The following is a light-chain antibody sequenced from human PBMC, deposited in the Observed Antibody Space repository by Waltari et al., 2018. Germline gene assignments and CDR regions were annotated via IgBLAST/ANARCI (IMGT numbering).Light chain of an antibody. CDR1: KLGDNF. CDR3: QTWDDTIVV. V-gene: IGLV3-1*01. Sequence: SELTQPPSVSVSPGQTARIACSGSKLGDNFACGYQQKPGQCPVFVMFQDSRRPSGFRGRVSGSSSGSTATLAISGTQPMDEADYFCQTWDDTIVVFGGGTRLTVL. J-gene: IGLJ2*01. CDR2: QDS.